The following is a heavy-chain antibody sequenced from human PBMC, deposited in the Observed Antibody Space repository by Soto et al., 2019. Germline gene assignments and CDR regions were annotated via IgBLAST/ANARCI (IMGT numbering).Heavy chain of an antibody. CDR3: AKNRKLPIAVAEFDY. D-gene: IGHD6-19*01. J-gene: IGHJ4*02. CDR1: GFTFSSYG. V-gene: IGHV3-30*18. Sequence: GGSLRLSCAASGFTFSSYGMHWVRQAPGKGLEWVAVISYDGSNKYYADSVKGRFTISRDNSKNTLYLQMNSLRAEDTAVYYCAKNRKLPIAVAEFDYWGQGTLVTVSS. CDR2: ISYDGSNK.